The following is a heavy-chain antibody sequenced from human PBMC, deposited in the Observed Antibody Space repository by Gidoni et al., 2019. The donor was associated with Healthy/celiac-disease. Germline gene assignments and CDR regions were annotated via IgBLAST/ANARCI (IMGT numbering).Heavy chain of an antibody. CDR1: GSTFSSYA. D-gene: IGHD6-6*01. V-gene: IGHV3-30-3*01. CDR3: AREYGSSFYYYYYYMDV. J-gene: IGHJ6*03. CDR2: ISYDGSNK. Sequence: QVQLVESGGGVVQPGRSLRLSWAASGSTFSSYAMHWVRQAPGKGLEWVAVISYDGSNKYYADSVKGRFTISRDNSRNTLYLQMNSLRAEDTAVYYCAREYGSSFYYYYYYMDVWGKGTTVTVSS.